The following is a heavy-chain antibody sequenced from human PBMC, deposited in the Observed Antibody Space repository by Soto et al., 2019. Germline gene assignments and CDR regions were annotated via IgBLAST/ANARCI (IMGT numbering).Heavy chain of an antibody. CDR2: INHSGST. J-gene: IGHJ6*03. CDR3: ARREGYSDYFSRLGYYYYMDV. CDR1: GGSFSGYY. D-gene: IGHD4-17*01. Sequence: SETLSLTCAVYGGSFSGYYWSWIRQPPGKGLEWIGEINHSGSTNYNPSLKSRVTISVDTSKNQFSLKLSSVTAADTAVYYCARREGYSDYFSRLGYYYYMDVWGKGTTVTVSS. V-gene: IGHV4-34*01.